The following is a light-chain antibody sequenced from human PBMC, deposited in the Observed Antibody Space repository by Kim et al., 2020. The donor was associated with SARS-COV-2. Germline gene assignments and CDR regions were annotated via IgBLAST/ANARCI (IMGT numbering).Light chain of an antibody. J-gene: IGLJ3*02. Sequence: SYELTQPPSVSVSPGQTASITCSGDDLGDKYSCWYQQKPGQSPLLVIYQDDRRPSGIPVRFSGSSSGNTATLTISGTQAMDEADYYCKTWDGITAVFGGG. V-gene: IGLV3-1*01. CDR1: DLGDKY. CDR2: QDD. CDR3: KTWDGITAV.